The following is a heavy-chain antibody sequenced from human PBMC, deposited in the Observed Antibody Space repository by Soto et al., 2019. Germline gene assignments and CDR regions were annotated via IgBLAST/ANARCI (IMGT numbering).Heavy chain of an antibody. D-gene: IGHD2-15*01. V-gene: IGHV1-69*05. CDR2: IIPIFGTA. CDR1: GGTFTSYA. Sequence: AAVKVSCKASGGTFTSYAMHWVRQAPGQGLEWMGGIIPIFGTANYAQKFQGRVTITTDESTSTAYMELSSLRSEDTAVYYCARGAEDLPQRDAFDLCGQGTMVTVS. CDR3: ARGAEDLPQRDAFDL. J-gene: IGHJ3*01.